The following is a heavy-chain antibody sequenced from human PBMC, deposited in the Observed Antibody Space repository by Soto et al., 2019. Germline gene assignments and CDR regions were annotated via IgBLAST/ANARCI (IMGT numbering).Heavy chain of an antibody. CDR2: IKEDGSEK. D-gene: IGHD4-17*01. CDR3: ARDPYGDFYFDY. Sequence: GGCLRLSCAASGFTLSSYWMSWVSQAPGKGLEWVANIKEDGSEKYYVDSVNGRITISRDNAKNSLYLQMNSLRAEDTAVYYCARDPYGDFYFDYWGQGTLVTVSS. J-gene: IGHJ4*02. V-gene: IGHV3-7*01. CDR1: GFTLSSYW.